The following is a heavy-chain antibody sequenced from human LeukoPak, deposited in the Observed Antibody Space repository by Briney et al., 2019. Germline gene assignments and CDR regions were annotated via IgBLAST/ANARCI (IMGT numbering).Heavy chain of an antibody. J-gene: IGHJ4*02. CDR1: GFTFSGYA. CDR3: AKGGIVVVLGD. D-gene: IGHD3-22*01. CDR2: ICGNGDCT. Sequence: GGSLRLSCAASGFTFSGYAMSWVRQSPGQGVEWVSGICGNGDCTYYADSVKGRFTISRDNSKNTVYLQMNSLRAGDTAVYYCAKGGIVVVLGDWGQGTLVTVSS. V-gene: IGHV3-23*01.